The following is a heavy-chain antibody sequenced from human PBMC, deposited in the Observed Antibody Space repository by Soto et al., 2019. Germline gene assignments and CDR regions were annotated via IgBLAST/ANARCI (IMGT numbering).Heavy chain of an antibody. CDR1: GGSINSGGYY. CDR3: ARWGVSGPFDY. J-gene: IGHJ4*02. V-gene: IGHV4-31*03. CDR2: FYYSGTT. D-gene: IGHD3-16*01. Sequence: QVQLQESGPGLVKPSQTLSLTCTVSGGSINSGGYYWSWIRQHPGKGLEWIGHFYYSGTTYYNPSPKSRVTILVDTSKNQLSLKLSSITAAHTAVYYCARWGVSGPFDYWGQGTLATVSS.